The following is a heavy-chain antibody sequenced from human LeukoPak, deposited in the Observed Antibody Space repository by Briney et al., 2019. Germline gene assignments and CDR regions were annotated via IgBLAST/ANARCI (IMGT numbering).Heavy chain of an antibody. CDR3: ARDVPVVATTLAGDYYYMDV. J-gene: IGHJ6*03. CDR1: GGSISSYY. CDR2: IYTSGST. V-gene: IGHV4-4*07. Sequence: KTSETLSLTCTVSGGSISSYYWSWIRQPAGKGLEWIGRIYTSGSTNYNPSLKSRVTMSVDTSKNQFSLKLSSVTAADTAVYYCARDVPVVATTLAGDYYYMDVWGKGTTVTVSS. D-gene: IGHD5-12*01.